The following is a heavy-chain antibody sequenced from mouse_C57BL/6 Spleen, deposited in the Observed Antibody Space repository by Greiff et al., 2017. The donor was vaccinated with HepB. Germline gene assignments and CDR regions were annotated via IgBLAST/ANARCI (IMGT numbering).Heavy chain of an antibody. Sequence: VHVKQSGPELVKPGASVKISCKASGYSFTDYNMNWVKQSNGKSLEWIGVINPNYGTTSYNQKFKGKATLTVDQSSSTAYMQLNSLTSEDSAVYDCERFPYYGSSYVDWYFDVWGTGTTVTVSS. CDR1: GYSFTDYN. CDR3: ERFPYYGSSYVDWYFDV. J-gene: IGHJ1*03. V-gene: IGHV1-39*01. CDR2: INPNYGTT. D-gene: IGHD1-1*01.